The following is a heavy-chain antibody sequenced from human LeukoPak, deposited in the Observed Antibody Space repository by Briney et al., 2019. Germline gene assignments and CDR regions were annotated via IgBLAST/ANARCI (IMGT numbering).Heavy chain of an antibody. Sequence: GGSLRLSCAASGFTFSSYGMHWVRQAPGKGLEWVAFIRYDGSNKYYADSVKGRFTISRDNSKNTLYLQMSSLRAEDTAVYYCAKVRGFLEWLLYLDYWGQGTLVTVSS. CDR2: IRYDGSNK. CDR1: GFTFSSYG. V-gene: IGHV3-30*02. CDR3: AKVRGFLEWLLYLDY. D-gene: IGHD3-3*01. J-gene: IGHJ4*02.